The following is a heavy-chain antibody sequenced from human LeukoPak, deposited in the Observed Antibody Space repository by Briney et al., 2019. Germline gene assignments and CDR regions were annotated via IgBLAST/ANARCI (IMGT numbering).Heavy chain of an antibody. CDR2: ISAYNGNT. CDR1: GYTFTSYG. D-gene: IGHD1-26*01. J-gene: IGHJ4*02. Sequence: ASVKVSCKASGYTFTSYGISWVRQAPGQGLEWMGWISAYNGNTNYAQKLRGRVTMTTDTSTSTAYMELRSLRSDDTAVYYCARDAFWRGGSYYLYYFDYWGQGTLVTVSS. V-gene: IGHV1-18*01. CDR3: ARDAFWRGGSYYLYYFDY.